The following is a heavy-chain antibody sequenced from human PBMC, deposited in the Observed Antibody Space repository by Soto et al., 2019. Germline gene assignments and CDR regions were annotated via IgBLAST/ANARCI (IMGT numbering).Heavy chain of an antibody. CDR2: INPSGDST. CDR1: GYTITRHW. V-gene: IGHV1-46*01. Sequence: ASVKVSCKASGYTITRHWMHWVRQAPGQGLEWMAVINPSGDSTIYAQKFQGRVTVTRDTSTSTVYMELSSLRSEDTAVYYCARDTSYGTSGAKGWYFDLWGRRTLVTVSS. J-gene: IGHJ2*01. D-gene: IGHD3-10*01. CDR3: ARDTSYGTSGAKGWYFDL.